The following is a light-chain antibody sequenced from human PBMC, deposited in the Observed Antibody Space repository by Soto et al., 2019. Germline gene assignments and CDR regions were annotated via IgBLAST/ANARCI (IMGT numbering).Light chain of an antibody. Sequence: EIVMTQSPDTVSVSPGESVSLSCRASQSITTALAWYQQRPGQPPRLLIYAASTRTTGVPDRFRGSGSGREFTLAINSLHSEDFAVYSGQQYNDWPPFTLGQGTKVEIK. CDR2: AAS. V-gene: IGKV3-15*01. J-gene: IGKJ2*01. CDR3: QQYNDWPPFT. CDR1: QSITTA.